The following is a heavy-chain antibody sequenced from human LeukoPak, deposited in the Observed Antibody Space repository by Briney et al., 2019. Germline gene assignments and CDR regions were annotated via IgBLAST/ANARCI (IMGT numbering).Heavy chain of an antibody. CDR3: ARGRRTSTAFDI. V-gene: IGHV4-34*01. Sequence: SETLSLTCAVYGGSFSGYYWSWTRQPPGKGLEWIGEINHSGSTNYNPSLKSRVTISVDTSKNQFSLKLSSVTAADTAVYYCARGRRTSTAFDIWGQGTMVTVSS. CDR2: INHSGST. D-gene: IGHD2-2*01. CDR1: GGSFSGYY. J-gene: IGHJ3*02.